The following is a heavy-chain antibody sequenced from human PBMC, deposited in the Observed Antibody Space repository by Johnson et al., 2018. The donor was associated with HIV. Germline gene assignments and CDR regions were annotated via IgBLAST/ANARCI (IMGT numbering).Heavy chain of an antibody. CDR1: GFTFSRYV. Sequence: VQLVESGGGVVQPGRSLRLSCAASGFTFSRYVIHRVRQAPGKGLVWVSRINSDGSRKSYADSVKGRFTISRDNAKNTLYLEMNSRRAEDPAVYYCARDGSWEFLAFDIWGQGTMVTVSS. CDR2: INSDGSRK. J-gene: IGHJ3*02. CDR3: ARDGSWEFLAFDI. V-gene: IGHV3-74*01. D-gene: IGHD1-26*01.